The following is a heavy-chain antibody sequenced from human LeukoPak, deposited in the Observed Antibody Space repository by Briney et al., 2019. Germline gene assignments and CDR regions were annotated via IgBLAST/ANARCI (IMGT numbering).Heavy chain of an antibody. CDR3: VKALSGTFAFDF. D-gene: IGHD1-26*01. Sequence: GGSLRLSCSASGFTFSTYTMHWVRQAPGKGLEHVSSITSDGGRTWYADSVKDRFTISRDNSQNTLYLQMSSLRPEDTAVFHCVKALSGTFAFDFWGQGTLVTVSS. CDR2: ITSDGGRT. J-gene: IGHJ4*02. V-gene: IGHV3-64D*06. CDR1: GFTFSTYT.